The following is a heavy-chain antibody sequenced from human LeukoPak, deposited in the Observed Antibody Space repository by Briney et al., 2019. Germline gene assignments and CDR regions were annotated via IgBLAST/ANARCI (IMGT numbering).Heavy chain of an antibody. D-gene: IGHD3-9*01. CDR2: IWYDGSNK. V-gene: IGHV3-33*01. CDR3: ARDARYNIDV. CDR1: GFTFSSYG. Sequence: GGSLRLSCAASGFTFSSYGMHWVRQAPGKGLEWVAVIWYDGSNKYYADSVKGRFTMSRDNAKNTLYLEMNSLRAEDTAVYYCARDARYNIDVWGQGTTVTVSS. J-gene: IGHJ6*02.